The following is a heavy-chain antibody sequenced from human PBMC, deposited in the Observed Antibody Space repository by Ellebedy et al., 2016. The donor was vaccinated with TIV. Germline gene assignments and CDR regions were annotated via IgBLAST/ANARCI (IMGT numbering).Heavy chain of an antibody. D-gene: IGHD2-15*01. J-gene: IGHJ4*02. CDR1: GFTFSDHY. CDR3: ARGSGGSYSPVDY. CDR2: SRNKARSYTT. Sequence: PGGSLRLSCAASGFTFSDHYMDWVRQAPGKGLEWVGRSRNKARSYTTEYAASVKGRFTISRDDSKNSLYLQMNTLKTEDTAVYYCARGSGGSYSPVDYWGQGTLVTVSS. V-gene: IGHV3-72*01.